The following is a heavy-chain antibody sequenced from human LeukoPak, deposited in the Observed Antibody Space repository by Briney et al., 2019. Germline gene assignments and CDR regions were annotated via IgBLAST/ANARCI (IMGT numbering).Heavy chain of an antibody. CDR2: IYTSGST. V-gene: IGHV4-4*07. D-gene: IGHD3-9*01. CDR1: GGSISSYY. CDR3: ARDPGPHTYYDILTGYWDPFDY. J-gene: IGHJ4*02. Sequence: SETLSLTCTVSGGSISSYYWSWIRQPAGKGPEWIGRIYTSGSTNYNPSLKSRVTMSVDTSKNQFSLKLSSVTAADTAVYYCARDPGPHTYYDILTGYWDPFDYWGQGTLVTVSS.